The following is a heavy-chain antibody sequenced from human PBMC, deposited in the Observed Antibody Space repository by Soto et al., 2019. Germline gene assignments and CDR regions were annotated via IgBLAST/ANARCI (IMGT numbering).Heavy chain of an antibody. V-gene: IGHV4-34*01. CDR2: INHSGST. CDR3: ARFDFWSGIDY. D-gene: IGHD3-3*01. J-gene: IGHJ4*02. CDR1: GGSFSGYY. Sequence: SETLSLTCAVYGGSFSGYYWSWIRRPPGKGLEWIGEINHSGSTNYNPSLKSRVTISVDTSKNQFSLKLSSVTAADTAVYYCARFDFWSGIDYWGQGTLVTVSS.